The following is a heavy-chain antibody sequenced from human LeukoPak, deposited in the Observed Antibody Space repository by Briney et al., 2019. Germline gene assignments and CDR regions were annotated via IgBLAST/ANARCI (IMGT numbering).Heavy chain of an antibody. J-gene: IGHJ3*02. D-gene: IGHD2-2*01. Sequence: ASVKVSCKASGYTFTGYYMHWVRQAPGQGLEWMGRINPNSGGTNFAQKFQGSVTMTRDTSISTAYMELSRLRSDDTAVYYCARDRDYCSSTSCFSAQDAFDIWGQGTMVTVSS. CDR3: ARDRDYCSSTSCFSAQDAFDI. CDR2: INPNSGGT. CDR1: GYTFTGYY. V-gene: IGHV1-2*06.